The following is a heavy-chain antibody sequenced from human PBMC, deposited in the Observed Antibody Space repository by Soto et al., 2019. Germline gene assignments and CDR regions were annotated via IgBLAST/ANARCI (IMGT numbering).Heavy chain of an antibody. CDR2: IKGDGTDT. Sequence: EVQLLDSGGGVVQSGGSLRLSCAASGFTFRDYGMTWVRQAPGKGLEWVSTIKGDGTDTHYADSARGRFTISRDNFQNTVYLQMNSLRAEDTGIYYCTKDPSGFLNGDPPDYWGRGTLVTVSS. CDR3: TKDPSGFLNGDPPDY. D-gene: IGHD2-21*02. CDR1: GFTFRDYG. V-gene: IGHV3-23*01. J-gene: IGHJ4*02.